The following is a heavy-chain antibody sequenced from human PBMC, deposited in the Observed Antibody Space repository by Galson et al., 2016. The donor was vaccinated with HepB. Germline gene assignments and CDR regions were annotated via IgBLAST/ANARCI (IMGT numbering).Heavy chain of an antibody. J-gene: IGHJ4*02. CDR1: GGSISSSDYS. V-gene: IGHV4-39*01. Sequence: SETLSLTCTVSGGSISSSDYSWGWIRQPPGKGLEWIGSISYSGSTYYNPSLKSRVSISADTSKSQFSLKLRSVTAADTSVYYCARRPAGLAYYFDYWGQGTLVTVSS. CDR3: ARRPAGLAYYFDY. D-gene: IGHD6-19*01. CDR2: ISYSGST.